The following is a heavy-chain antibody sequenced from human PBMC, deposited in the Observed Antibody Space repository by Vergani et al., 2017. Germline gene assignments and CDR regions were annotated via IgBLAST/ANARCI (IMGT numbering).Heavy chain of an antibody. J-gene: IGHJ6*02. D-gene: IGHD5-12*01. CDR3: AKANPRNSGYDYLSYYHAMDV. CDR2: ISGSGGST. V-gene: IGHV3-23*01. Sequence: EVQLLESGGDLVQPGGSLRLSCAASGFTFNHYAMNWVRQAPGKGLEWVSGISGSGGSTYYAGSVKGQFTISRDSSKNTLYLQMNSLSAGDTAVYYCAKANPRNSGYDYLSYYHAMDVWGQGTTVTVSS. CDR1: GFTFNHYA.